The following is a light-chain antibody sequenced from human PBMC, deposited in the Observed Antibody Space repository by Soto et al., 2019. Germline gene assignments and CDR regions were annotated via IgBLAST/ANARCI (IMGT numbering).Light chain of an antibody. CDR2: GAS. CDR1: QSISSSY. J-gene: IGKJ2*01. CDR3: QQCGSSPPYS. V-gene: IGKV3-20*01. Sequence: EIVLTQSPGTLSLSPGERATLSCRASQSISSSYLAWYQQKPGQAPRLLIYGASSRATGIPDRFSGSGSGTDFTLTVSRLEPEDFAVYYCQQCGSSPPYSFGQATQLEIK.